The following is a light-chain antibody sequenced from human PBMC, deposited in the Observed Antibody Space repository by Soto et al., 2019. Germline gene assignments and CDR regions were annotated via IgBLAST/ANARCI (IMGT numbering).Light chain of an antibody. CDR1: GSDVGGYNY. CDR3: SSYTSSSTPYV. J-gene: IGLJ1*01. CDR2: DVT. Sequence: QSVLTRPASVSGYPGQSISISCTGTGSDVGGYNYVSWYQQHPVKAPKLMIYDVTNRPSGVSDRFSGSKSGNTASLTISGLQAEDEADYYCSSYTSSSTPYVFGTGTKVTVL. V-gene: IGLV2-14*01.